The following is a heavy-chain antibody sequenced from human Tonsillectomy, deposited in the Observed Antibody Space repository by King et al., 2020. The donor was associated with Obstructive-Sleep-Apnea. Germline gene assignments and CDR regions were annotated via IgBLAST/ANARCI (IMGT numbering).Heavy chain of an antibody. V-gene: IGHV3-30-3*01. J-gene: IGHJ3*02. CDR2: ISYDGLNK. CDR1: GFTFSNYA. Sequence: VQLVESGGGVVQPGRSLRLSCAASGFTFSNYAIHWVRQAPGKGLEWVAVISYDGLNKYYTDSVKGRFTISRDDSKNRLYLQMNSLRPEEPAVYYCARDAFDIWGQGTMVTVSS. CDR3: ARDAFDI.